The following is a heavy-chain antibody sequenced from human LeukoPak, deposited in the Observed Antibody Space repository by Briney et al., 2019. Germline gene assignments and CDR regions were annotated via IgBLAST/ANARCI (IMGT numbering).Heavy chain of an antibody. CDR2: IKQDGSEK. CDR1: GFTFSSYW. D-gene: IGHD6-19*01. Sequence: PGGSLRLSCAASGFTFSSYWMSWVRQVPGKGLEWVANIKQDGSEKYYVDSVKGRFTISRDNAKNSLYLQMNSLRAEDTAVYYCAREYYAGYSSGWYYWGQGTLVTVSS. J-gene: IGHJ4*02. V-gene: IGHV3-7*01. CDR3: AREYYAGYSSGWYY.